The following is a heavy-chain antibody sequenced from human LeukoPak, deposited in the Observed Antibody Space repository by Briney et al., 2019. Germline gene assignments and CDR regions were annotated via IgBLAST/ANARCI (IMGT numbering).Heavy chain of an antibody. CDR2: IRYDGSNK. J-gene: IGHJ3*02. Sequence: GGSLRLSCAASGFTFSSYGMHWVRQAPGKGLEWVAFIRYDGSNKYYADSVKGRFTISRDNSKNTLYLQMNSLRAEDTAVYYCAKGMIVVENDAFDIWGQGTMVTVSS. CDR3: AKGMIVVENDAFDI. CDR1: GFTFSSYG. V-gene: IGHV3-30*02. D-gene: IGHD3-22*01.